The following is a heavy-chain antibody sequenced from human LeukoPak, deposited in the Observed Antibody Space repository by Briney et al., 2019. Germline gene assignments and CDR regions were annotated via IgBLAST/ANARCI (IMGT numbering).Heavy chain of an antibody. CDR2: INPSGGST. CDR1: GYTFTSYY. V-gene: IGHV1-46*01. J-gene: IGHJ4*02. D-gene: IGHD3-3*01. Sequence: ASVKVSCKASGYTFTSYYMHWVRQAPGQGLEWMGIINPSGGSTTYAEKFQGRVTMTRDTSASTVYMELSSLRSEDTAVYYCARDAPNWRPYYFDYWGQGTLVTVSS. CDR3: ARDAPNWRPYYFDY.